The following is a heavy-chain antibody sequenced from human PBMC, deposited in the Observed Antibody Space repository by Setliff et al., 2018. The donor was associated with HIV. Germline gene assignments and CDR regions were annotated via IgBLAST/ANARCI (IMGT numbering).Heavy chain of an antibody. D-gene: IGHD2-15*01. CDR1: GASISSTTYY. V-gene: IGHV4-39*01. J-gene: IGHJ4*02. Sequence: SETLSLTCAVSGASISSTTYYWGWVRQPPGKGLEWIGSIYNSGRTYYNLSLKSRVTISVDTSKTQFSLKLSSVTAADTAVYHCARRVVLSYGYYFDYWGQGTLVTVSS. CDR2: IYNSGRT. CDR3: ARRVVLSYGYYFDY.